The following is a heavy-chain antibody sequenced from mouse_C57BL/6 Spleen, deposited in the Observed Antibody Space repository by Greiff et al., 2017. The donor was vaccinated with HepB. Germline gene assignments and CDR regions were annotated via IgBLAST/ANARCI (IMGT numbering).Heavy chain of an antibody. CDR2: IDPSDSET. J-gene: IGHJ1*03. D-gene: IGHD1-3*01. Sequence: QVQLKQPGAELVRPGSSVKLSCKASGYTFTSYWMHWVKQRPIQGLEWIGNIDPSDSETHYNQKFKDKATLTVDKSSSTAYMQLSSLTSEDSAVYYCARSKYIYFDVWGTGTTVTVSS. CDR3: ARSKYIYFDV. CDR1: GYTFTSYW. V-gene: IGHV1-52*01.